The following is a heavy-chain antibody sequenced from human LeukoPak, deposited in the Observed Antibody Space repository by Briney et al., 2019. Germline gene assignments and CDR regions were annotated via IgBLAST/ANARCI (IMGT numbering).Heavy chain of an antibody. CDR2: ISAYNGNT. J-gene: IGHJ3*02. CDR1: GYTFTSYG. Sequence: ASVKVSCKASGYTFTSYGISWVRQAPGQGLEWMGWISAYNGNTNYAQKLQGRVTMTTDTSTSTAYVELRSLRSDDTAVYCCARDGDYGGDNAFDIWGQGTMVTVSS. D-gene: IGHD4-23*01. V-gene: IGHV1-18*01. CDR3: ARDGDYGGDNAFDI.